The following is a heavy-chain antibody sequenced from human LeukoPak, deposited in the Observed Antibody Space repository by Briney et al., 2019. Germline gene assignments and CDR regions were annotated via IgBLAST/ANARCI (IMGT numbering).Heavy chain of an antibody. CDR2: IIPILGIA. D-gene: IGHD6-19*01. V-gene: IGHV1-69*04. CDR1: AGTFSSYA. Sequence: GASVKVSCKASAGTFSSYAISWVRQAPGQGLEWMGRIIPILGIANYAQKFQGRVTITADKSTSTAYMELSSLRSEDTAVYYCARTIAVAGNGFDYWGQETLVTVSS. J-gene: IGHJ4*02. CDR3: ARTIAVAGNGFDY.